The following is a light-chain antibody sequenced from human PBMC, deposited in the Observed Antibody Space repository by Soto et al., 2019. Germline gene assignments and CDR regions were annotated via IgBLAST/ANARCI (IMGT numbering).Light chain of an antibody. Sequence: IVMSQSPATLSVSPGERATLSCRASQRIDTHLAWYQQKPGQAPRLLIYGAFSRATGIPSRFSGSGSGTDFTLTIYSLQSEDFAVYYCQQYHDLPRTFGQGTNLEIK. V-gene: IGKV3-15*01. CDR2: GAF. J-gene: IGKJ2*01. CDR1: QRIDTH. CDR3: QQYHDLPRT.